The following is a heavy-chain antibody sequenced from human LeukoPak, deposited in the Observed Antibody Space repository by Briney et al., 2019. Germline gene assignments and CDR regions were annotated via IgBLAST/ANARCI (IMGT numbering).Heavy chain of an antibody. CDR1: GFTFHTSA. V-gene: IGHV1-58*02. CDR3: AAQRGASLHDFWSTRLFDP. CDR2: IVLGSGNT. Sequence: TSVKVSCKASGFTFHTSAMQWVRQARGQRLEWIGWIVLGSGNTVYSHKFHDRVIITRDMSTSTVYMELDSLGSEDTAVYYCAAQRGASLHDFWSTRLFDPWGQGTLVTVSS. J-gene: IGHJ5*02. D-gene: IGHD3-3*01.